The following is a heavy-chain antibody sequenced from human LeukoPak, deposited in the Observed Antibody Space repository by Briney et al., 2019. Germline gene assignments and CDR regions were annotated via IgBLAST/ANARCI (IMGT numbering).Heavy chain of an antibody. J-gene: IGHJ4*02. V-gene: IGHV3-30*02. CDR2: IRYDGSNK. CDR3: ARVQTPYYGGDEIAY. CDR1: GFTFRNYG. Sequence: GGSLRLSCAASGFTFRNYGMHWVRQAPGKGLEWVAFIRYDGSNKYYADSVKGRFTISRDNSKNSLYLQLNSLRAEDTAMYYCARVQTPYYGGDEIAYWGQGTLVTVSS. D-gene: IGHD2-21*01.